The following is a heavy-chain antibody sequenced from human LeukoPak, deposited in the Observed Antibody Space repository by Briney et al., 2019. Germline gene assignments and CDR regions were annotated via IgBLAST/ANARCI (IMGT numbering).Heavy chain of an antibody. CDR3: AKVRGDYYDSSGHDYFDY. D-gene: IGHD3-22*01. CDR1: GFTFSSYG. J-gene: IGHJ4*02. CDR2: ISYDGSNK. Sequence: GGSLRLSCAASGFTFSSYGMHWVRLAPGKGLEWVAVISYDGSNKYYADSVKGRFTISRDNSKNTLYLQMNSLRAEDTAVYYCAKVRGDYYDSSGHDYFDYWGQGTLVTVSS. V-gene: IGHV3-30*18.